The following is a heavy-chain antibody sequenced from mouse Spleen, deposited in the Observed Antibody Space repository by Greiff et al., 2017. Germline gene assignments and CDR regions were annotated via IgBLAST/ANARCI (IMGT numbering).Heavy chain of an antibody. CDR3: ASTARATLAWFAY. J-gene: IGHJ3*01. CDR2: ISSGSSTI. V-gene: IGHV5-17*01. CDR1: GFTFSDYG. Sequence: EVQLVESGGGLVKPGGSLKLSCAASGFTFSDYGMYWVRQAPEKGLEWVAYISSGSSTIYYADTVKGRFTISRDNAKNTLFLQMTSLRSEDTAMYYCASTARATLAWFAYWGQGTLVTVSA. D-gene: IGHD3-1*01.